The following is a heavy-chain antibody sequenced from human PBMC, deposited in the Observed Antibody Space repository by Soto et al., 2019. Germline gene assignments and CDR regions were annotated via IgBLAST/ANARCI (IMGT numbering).Heavy chain of an antibody. CDR2: IYYSGTT. D-gene: IGHD3-22*01. CDR3: ATGKRYYDSSGYSHDVFDI. V-gene: IGHV4-59*01. CDR1: GGSISSYY. Sequence: PSETLSLTCTVSGGSISSYYWSWIRQPPGKGLEWTGYIYYSGTTNYNPSLKSRVTISIDTSKNQFSLKLSSVTAADTAVYYCATGKRYYDSSGYSHDVFDIWGQGTMVTVS. J-gene: IGHJ3*02.